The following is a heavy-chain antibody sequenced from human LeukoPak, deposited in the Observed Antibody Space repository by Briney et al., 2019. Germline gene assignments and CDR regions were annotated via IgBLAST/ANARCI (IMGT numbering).Heavy chain of an antibody. D-gene: IGHD5-12*01. J-gene: IGHJ4*02. CDR3: ARDNAGYDY. Sequence: GGSLRLSCAASGFTFSAYSMNWVRQAPGQGLEWVSYISSSRTTVFYADSAKGRFTTSRDNAKNSLYLQMNSLRAEDTAVYYCARDNAGYDYWGQGTLVTVSS. CDR2: ISSSRTTV. V-gene: IGHV3-48*01. CDR1: GFTFSAYS.